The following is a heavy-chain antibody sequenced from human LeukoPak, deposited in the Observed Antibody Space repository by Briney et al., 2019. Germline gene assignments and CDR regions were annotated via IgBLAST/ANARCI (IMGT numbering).Heavy chain of an antibody. CDR2: INHSGST. CDR3: ARGYRPVVVVAATVYFDY. V-gene: IGHV4-34*01. Sequence: SETLSLTCAVYGGSFSGYYWSWIRQPPGKGLEWIGEINHSGSTNYNPSLKSRVTISVDTSKNQFSLKLSSVTAADTAVYYCARGYRPVVVVAATVYFDYWGQGTLVTVSS. D-gene: IGHD2-15*01. CDR1: GGSFSGYY. J-gene: IGHJ4*02.